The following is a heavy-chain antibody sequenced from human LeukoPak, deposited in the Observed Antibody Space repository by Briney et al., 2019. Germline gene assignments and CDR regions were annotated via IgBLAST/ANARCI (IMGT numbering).Heavy chain of an antibody. CDR2: IIPIFGTA. D-gene: IGHD3-10*01. J-gene: IGHJ6*02. CDR3: ARDYYGSGSPYYGMDV. V-gene: IGHV1-69*13. Sequence: SVKVSCKASGGTFSSYAISWLRKAPGQGLEWMGGIIPIFGTANYAQKFQGRVTITADESTSTAYMELSSLRSEDTAVYYCARDYYGSGSPYYGMDVWGQGTTVTVSS. CDR1: GGTFSSYA.